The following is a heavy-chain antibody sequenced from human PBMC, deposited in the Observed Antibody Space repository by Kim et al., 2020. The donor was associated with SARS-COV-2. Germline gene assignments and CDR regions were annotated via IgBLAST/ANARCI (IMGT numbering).Heavy chain of an antibody. V-gene: IGHV3-21*01. J-gene: IGHJ6*02. CDR3: ARDQGGITLGSYGMDI. CDR1: GFSVSSYS. CDR2: ISRSNNYI. D-gene: IGHD3-16*01. Sequence: GGSLRLSCAASGFSVSSYSMNWVRQAPGKGLEWVSSISRSNNYIYYADSVKGRFTISRDNAKNSLYLQINSLRAEDTAVYYCARDQGGITLGSYGMDIWGQGNTVTVSS.